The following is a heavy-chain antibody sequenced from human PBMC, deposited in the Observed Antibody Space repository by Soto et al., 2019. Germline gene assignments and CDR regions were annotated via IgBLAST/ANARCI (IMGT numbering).Heavy chain of an antibody. CDR1: GFTFNISW. CDR2: IDNDGSAT. J-gene: IGHJ4*02. CDR3: ARDHWNSY. V-gene: IGHV3-74*03. D-gene: IGHD1-7*01. Sequence: EVQLVESGGGLVQPGGSLRLSCVASGFTFNISWMNWVRQAPGKGLEWVSRIDNDGSATTYADSVKGRFTISRDNAKNTLFMQMNTLRVDDTAVYYCARDHWNSYWGQGTLVTVSS.